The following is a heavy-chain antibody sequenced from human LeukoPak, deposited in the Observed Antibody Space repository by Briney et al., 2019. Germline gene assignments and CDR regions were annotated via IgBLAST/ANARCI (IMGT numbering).Heavy chain of an antibody. Sequence: GGSLRLSCAASGFTVSSNYMSWVRQAPGKGLEGVSVIYSGGSTYYADSVKGRFTISRDNSKNTLYLQMNSLRAEDTAVYYCASGYCSGGSCFPTYYYGMDVWGQGTTVTVSS. CDR2: IYSGGST. V-gene: IGHV3-53*01. CDR3: ASGYCSGGSCFPTYYYGMDV. CDR1: GFTVSSNY. J-gene: IGHJ6*02. D-gene: IGHD2-15*01.